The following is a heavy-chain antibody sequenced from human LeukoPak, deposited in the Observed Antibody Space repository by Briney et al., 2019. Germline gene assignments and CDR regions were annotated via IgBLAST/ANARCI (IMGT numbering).Heavy chain of an antibody. V-gene: IGHV3-64*01. CDR2: ISSNGGST. CDR3: AKDGPRRIPYYMDV. Sequence: GGSLRLSCAASGFTFSSYTMNWVRQAPGKGLEYVSAISSNGGSTYYANSVKGRFTISRDNSKNTLYLQMGSLRAEDMAVYYCAKDGPRRIPYYMDVWGKGTTVTISS. J-gene: IGHJ6*03. CDR1: GFTFSSYT.